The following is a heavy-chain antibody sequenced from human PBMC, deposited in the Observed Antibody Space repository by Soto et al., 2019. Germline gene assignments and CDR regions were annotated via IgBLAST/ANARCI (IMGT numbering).Heavy chain of an antibody. CDR1: GFSHSTSGVA. J-gene: IGHJ5*02. Sequence: SGPTLVNPTQTLTLTCTLSGFSHSTSGVAVGWIRQPPGQALEWLGHIYWNDDKYYSTSLKSRLSLSKDTSKNQVVLTMTNVDPLDTGTYYCARLLSAALFSYDLRGQGTLVTVSS. D-gene: IGHD1-26*01. V-gene: IGHV2-5*01. CDR2: IYWNDDK. CDR3: ARLLSAALFSYDL.